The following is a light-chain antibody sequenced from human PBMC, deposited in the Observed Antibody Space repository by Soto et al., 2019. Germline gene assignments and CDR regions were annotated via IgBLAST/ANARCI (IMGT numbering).Light chain of an antibody. CDR3: QQYKSYPYT. V-gene: IGKV1-5*01. CDR1: QSISTW. J-gene: IGKJ2*01. Sequence: DIQMTQSPSTVSASVGDGVTITCRASQSISTWLAWYQQKPGKAPNLLIYDASTLDSGGPSGFSGSGSGTEFTLTISSLQPDDSATYYCQQYKSYPYTFGQGTKLEIK. CDR2: DAS.